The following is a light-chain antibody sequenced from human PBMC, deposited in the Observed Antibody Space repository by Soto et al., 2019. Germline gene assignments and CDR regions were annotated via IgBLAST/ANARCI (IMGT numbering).Light chain of an antibody. Sequence: EIVLTQSPGTLSLSPGERATLSCRASQSVSSTYLTWYQQKPGQAPRLLIYGASSRATGIPDRFSASGSGTDFTLTISRLEPEDLAVYYCQQNDNSPYTFGQGTKVEIK. V-gene: IGKV3-20*01. CDR3: QQNDNSPYT. J-gene: IGKJ2*01. CDR2: GAS. CDR1: QSVSSTY.